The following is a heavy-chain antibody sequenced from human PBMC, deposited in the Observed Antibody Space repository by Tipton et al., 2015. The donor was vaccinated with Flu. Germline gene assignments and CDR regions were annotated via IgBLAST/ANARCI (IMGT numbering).Heavy chain of an antibody. D-gene: IGHD3-22*01. CDR3: ARDGYYYDSSSHLGAFDI. Sequence: LRLSCTVSGGSISSGDYYWSWIRQPPGKGLEWIGYVYYSGSTYYNPSLKSRVTISVDTSKNQFSLKLSSVTAADTAVYYCARDGYYYDSSSHLGAFDIWGQGTMVTVSS. J-gene: IGHJ3*02. CDR2: VYYSGST. V-gene: IGHV4-30-4*01. CDR1: GGSISSGDYY.